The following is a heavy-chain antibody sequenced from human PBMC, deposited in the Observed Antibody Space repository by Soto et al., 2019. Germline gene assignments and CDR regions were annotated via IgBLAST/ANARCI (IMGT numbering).Heavy chain of an antibody. CDR2: ISAYNGNT. Sequence: QVQLVQSGAEVKKPGASVKVSCKASGYTFTSYGISWVRQAPGQGLEWMGWISAYNGNTNYAQKLQGRGTMTTDTPTSKAYMQLSSLRSDDTAVYDCARAPMQYGDYVWFDPWGQGTLVTVSS. CDR3: ARAPMQYGDYVWFDP. D-gene: IGHD4-17*01. J-gene: IGHJ5*02. CDR1: GYTFTSYG. V-gene: IGHV1-18*01.